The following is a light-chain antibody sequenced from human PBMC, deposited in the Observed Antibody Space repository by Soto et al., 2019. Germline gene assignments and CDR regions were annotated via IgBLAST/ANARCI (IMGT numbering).Light chain of an antibody. CDR1: QTISSW. CDR3: QRYNSYSEA. J-gene: IGKJ5*01. V-gene: IGKV1-5*03. CDR2: KAS. Sequence: DIQMTQSPSTLSGSVGDRVTITCRASQTISSWLAWYQQKPGKAPKLLIYKASSLKSGVPSRFSGSGSGTEFTLTISSLQPDDFATYYCQRYNSYSEAFGQGTRLEIK.